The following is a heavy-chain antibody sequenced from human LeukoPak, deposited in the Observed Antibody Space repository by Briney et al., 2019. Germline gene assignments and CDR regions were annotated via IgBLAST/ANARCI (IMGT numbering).Heavy chain of an antibody. V-gene: IGHV3-53*04. CDR3: ATVANYYDRSGYLES. Sequence: GGSLRLSCAASGFTVSRSYMTWVRQAPGKGLEWVSLFYSGGNTYYADSVKGRFTISRHNSKNTLYLQMNSLRAEDTAVYYCATVANYYDRSGYLESWGQGTLVTVSS. D-gene: IGHD3-22*01. J-gene: IGHJ5*02. CDR1: GFTVSRSY. CDR2: FYSGGNT.